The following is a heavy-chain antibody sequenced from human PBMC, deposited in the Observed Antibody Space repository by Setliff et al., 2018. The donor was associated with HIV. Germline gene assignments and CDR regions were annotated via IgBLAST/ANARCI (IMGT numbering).Heavy chain of an antibody. Sequence: SETLSLTCTVSGGSISTYYWSWIRQSPGKGLEWIGSIYSTGHTYYNPSHKSRLTMSVDTAKNRFSLKLISVTAADTAVYYCARDRALRFSKSPSFNYFDVWGQGALVTVSS. D-gene: IGHD3-10*01. CDR1: GGSISTYY. J-gene: IGHJ4*02. CDR3: ARDRALRFSKSPSFNYFDV. V-gene: IGHV4-4*07. CDR2: IYSTGHT.